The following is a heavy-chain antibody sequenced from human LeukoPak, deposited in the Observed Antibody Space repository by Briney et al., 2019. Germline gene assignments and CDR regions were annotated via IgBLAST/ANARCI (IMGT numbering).Heavy chain of an antibody. CDR2: FDPEHGET. CDR3: ATDYYDNNWFDS. D-gene: IGHD3-22*01. V-gene: IGHV1-24*01. Sequence: ASVKVSCKVSGFTLTELSMYWVRQAPGKGLEWMGSFDPEHGETIYAQNFQGRVTMTEDTSTDTAYMELSSLRSEDTAMYYCATDYYDNNWFDSWGQGTLVTVSS. CDR1: GFTLTELS. J-gene: IGHJ5*01.